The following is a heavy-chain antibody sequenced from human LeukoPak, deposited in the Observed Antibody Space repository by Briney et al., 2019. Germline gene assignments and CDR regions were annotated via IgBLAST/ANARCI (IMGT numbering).Heavy chain of an antibody. CDR2: IRSKANSYAT. CDR3: TRHQNSGSYYLPFDY. J-gene: IGHJ4*02. Sequence: GGSLRLSCAASGFTFSGSAMHWVRQASGKGLEWVGRIRSKANSYATAYAASVKGRFTISRDDSKNTAYLQMNSLKTEDTAVYYCTRHQNSGSYYLPFDYWGQGTLVTVSS. D-gene: IGHD1-26*01. CDR1: GFTFSGSA. V-gene: IGHV3-73*01.